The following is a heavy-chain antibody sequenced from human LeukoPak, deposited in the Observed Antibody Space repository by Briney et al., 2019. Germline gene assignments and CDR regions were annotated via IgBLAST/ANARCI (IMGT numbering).Heavy chain of an antibody. Sequence: PGGSLRLSCAASGFSVSRNYMNWVRQGPGKGLEWVSLIYSGGSTYYADSVKGRFTISRDNSKNTLYLQMNSLRAEDTAVYYCARDLSPGYFDYWGQGTLVTVSS. V-gene: IGHV3-53*05. CDR2: IYSGGST. CDR1: GFSVSRNY. CDR3: ARDLSPGYFDY. J-gene: IGHJ4*02.